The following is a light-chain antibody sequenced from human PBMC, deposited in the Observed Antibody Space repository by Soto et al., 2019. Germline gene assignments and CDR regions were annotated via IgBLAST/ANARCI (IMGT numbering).Light chain of an antibody. CDR1: QGLVYEDGNTY. V-gene: IGKV2-30*01. CDR2: WVS. CDR3: LQGTHWPWT. J-gene: IGKJ1*01. Sequence: DVVMTQSPLSLPVTLGQPASISCRSSQGLVYEDGNTYLNWFQQRPGQSPRRLIYWVSNRDSGVPDRFSGSGSGSDFTLKISRVEAEDVGLYYCLQGTHWPWTFGQGTEVEIK.